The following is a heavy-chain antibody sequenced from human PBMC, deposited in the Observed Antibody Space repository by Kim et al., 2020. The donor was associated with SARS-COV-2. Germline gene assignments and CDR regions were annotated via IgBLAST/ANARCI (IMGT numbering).Heavy chain of an antibody. Sequence: ATTYAPSVKGRFTISRDDSKNTAYLQMNSLKTEDTAVYFCTYYGSGSFLSYWGQGTLVTVSS. D-gene: IGHD3-10*01. CDR2: AT. J-gene: IGHJ4*02. CDR3: TYYGSGSFLSY. V-gene: IGHV3-73*01.